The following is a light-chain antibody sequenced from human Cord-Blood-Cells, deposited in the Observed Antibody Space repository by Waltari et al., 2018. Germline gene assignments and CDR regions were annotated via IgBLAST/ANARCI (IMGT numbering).Light chain of an antibody. J-gene: IGLJ2*01. Sequence: SSELTQDPAVSVALGQTVRITCQGDSLRRYYASCYQLKPGQAPVLVIYGKNNRPSGIPDRFSGSSSGNTASLTITGAQAEDEADYYSNSRDSSGNHVVFGGGTKLTVL. CDR3: NSRDSSGNHVV. CDR1: SLRRYY. CDR2: GKN. V-gene: IGLV3-19*01.